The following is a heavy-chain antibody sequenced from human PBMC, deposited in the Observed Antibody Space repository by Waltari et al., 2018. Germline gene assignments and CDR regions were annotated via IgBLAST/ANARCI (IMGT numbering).Heavy chain of an antibody. CDR2: TYPCDQET. J-gene: IGHJ4*02. CDR1: GYSFTSYW. CDR3: ARPRGAAGTGAR. Sequence: EVQLVQSGAEVKKPGESLKISCKGSGYSFTSYWIGWVRQMPGKGLEWMGVTYPCDQETRYSPSFKGQVTISADKSISTPYLQWSSLKASDTAMYYCARPRGAAGTGARWGQGTLVTVSS. D-gene: IGHD6-13*01. V-gene: IGHV5-51*03.